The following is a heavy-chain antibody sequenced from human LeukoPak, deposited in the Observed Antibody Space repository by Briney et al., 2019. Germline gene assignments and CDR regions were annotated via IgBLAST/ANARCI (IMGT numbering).Heavy chain of an antibody. D-gene: IGHD6-19*01. CDR3: ARKTSGNAFDV. J-gene: IGHJ3*01. CDR2: TYYRSKWYN. CDR1: GDSVSSNRAA. V-gene: IGHV6-1*01. Sequence: SQTLSLTCAISGDSVSSNRAAWHWIRQSPSRGLEWLGRTYYRSKWYNDCAVSVKGRITINPDTSKNQFSLQLDSVTPEDTAVYYCARKTSGNAFDVWGQGTMVTVSS.